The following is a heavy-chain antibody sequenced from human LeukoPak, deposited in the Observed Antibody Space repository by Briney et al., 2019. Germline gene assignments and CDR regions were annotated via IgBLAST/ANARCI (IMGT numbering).Heavy chain of an antibody. CDR2: INSDGSST. V-gene: IGHV3-74*01. J-gene: IGHJ4*02. CDR3: ARVYCSSTSCYSDFDY. D-gene: IGHD2-2*01. Sequence: PGGSLRLSCAASGFTFSSYWMHWVRQAPGKGLVWVSRINSDGSSTIYADSVKGGFTISRDNAKNTLYLQMNSLRAEDTAVYYCARVYCSSTSCYSDFDYWGQGTLVTVSS. CDR1: GFTFSSYW.